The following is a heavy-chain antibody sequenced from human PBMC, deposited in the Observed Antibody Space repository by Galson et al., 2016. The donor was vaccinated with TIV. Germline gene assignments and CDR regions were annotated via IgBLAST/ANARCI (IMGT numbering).Heavy chain of an antibody. V-gene: IGHV1-18*01. CDR1: GFTFSTYG. CDR2: ISHYTGKT. J-gene: IGHJ6*02. D-gene: IGHD2-21*01. CDR3: ARSLLPGVGSQYHGRDV. Sequence: SVKVSCTASGFTFSTYGISWVRQAPGKGLEWMGCISHYTGKTNYPHTVQGRFTITTDKATSTPYLEMKSLKSDDTAVYYCARSLLPGVGSQYHGRDVWGQGTTVTVSS.